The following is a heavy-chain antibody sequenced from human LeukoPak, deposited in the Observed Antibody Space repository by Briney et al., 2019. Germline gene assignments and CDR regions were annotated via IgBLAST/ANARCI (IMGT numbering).Heavy chain of an antibody. D-gene: IGHD6-13*01. CDR2: INHSGST. Sequence: PSETLSLTCAVYGGSFSGYYWSWIRQPPGKGLEWIGEINHSGSTNYNPSLKSRVTISVDTSKNQFSLKLSSVTAADTAVYYCARLSVDSSSWYALGYWGQGTLVTVSS. V-gene: IGHV4-34*01. J-gene: IGHJ4*02. CDR3: ARLSVDSSSWYALGY. CDR1: GGSFSGYY.